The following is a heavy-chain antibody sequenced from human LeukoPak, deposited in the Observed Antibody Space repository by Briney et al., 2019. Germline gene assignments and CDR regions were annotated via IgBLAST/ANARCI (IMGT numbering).Heavy chain of an antibody. J-gene: IGHJ4*02. CDR3: ARVPSDY. Sequence: PGGSLRLSCAAFGFTVSSNYMTWVRQAPGKGLEWVSVIYSGGSTYYADSVRGRFTISRDNSKNTLYLQMNSLRAEDTAVYYCARVPSDYWGQGTLVTVSS. CDR1: GFTVSSNY. D-gene: IGHD6-6*01. V-gene: IGHV3-66*01. CDR2: IYSGGST.